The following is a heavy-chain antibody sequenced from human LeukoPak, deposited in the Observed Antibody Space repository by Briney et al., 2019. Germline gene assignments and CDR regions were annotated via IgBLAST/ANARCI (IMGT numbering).Heavy chain of an antibody. CDR3: AAENGNFWIGYHYFED. D-gene: IGHD3-3*01. Sequence: SETLSLTCTVSGGSIGSSSYYWGWIRQAPGKGLEWFGTIYFDGNTFYNPSLKSRVTLSLDMSKTQFSLRLASVTAADTAIYYCAAENGNFWIGYHYFEDWGQGSLVSVSS. V-gene: IGHV4-39*01. J-gene: IGHJ4*02. CDR2: IYFDGNT. CDR1: GGSIGSSSYY.